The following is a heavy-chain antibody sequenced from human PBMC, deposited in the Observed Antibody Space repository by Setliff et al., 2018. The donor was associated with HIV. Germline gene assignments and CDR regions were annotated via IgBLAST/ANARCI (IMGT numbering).Heavy chain of an antibody. CDR2: VSSRGDT. D-gene: IGHD4-17*01. V-gene: IGHV4-4*07. CDR1: ASGTYY. J-gene: IGHJ4*02. Sequence: SQTLSLTCTVSASGTYYWSWIRQPAGKGLEWIGRVSSRGDTNYNPSLKSRVTMSVDTSKNQFSLKLTSVTASDTAVYYCARAAAGNTGPFDLWGQGSPVTVSS. CDR3: ARAAAGNTGPFDL.